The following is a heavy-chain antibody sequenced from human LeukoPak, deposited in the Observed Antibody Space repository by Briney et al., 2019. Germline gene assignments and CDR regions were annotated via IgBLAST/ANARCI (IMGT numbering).Heavy chain of an antibody. Sequence: GGSLRLSCAASGFTFSIYWMHWVRQDPGKGLVWVSHINSDGSYTTYADSVKGRFTISRDNAKNTLYLQMNSLRAEDTAVYYCARDSSYSTAIWGQGTMVTVSS. CDR2: INSDGSYT. D-gene: IGHD3-22*01. CDR1: GFTFSIYW. V-gene: IGHV3-74*01. J-gene: IGHJ3*02. CDR3: ARDSSYSTAI.